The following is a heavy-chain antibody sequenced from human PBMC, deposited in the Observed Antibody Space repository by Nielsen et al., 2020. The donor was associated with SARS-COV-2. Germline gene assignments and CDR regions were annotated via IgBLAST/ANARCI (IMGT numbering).Heavy chain of an antibody. CDR2: ISGSGGST. D-gene: IGHD1-1*01. Sequence: GGSLRLSCAASGFTFSSYAMSWVRQAPGKGLEWVSAISGSGGSTYYADSVKGRFTISRDNSKDTLYLQMNSLRAEDTAVYYCAKDVRSGGYFDYWGQGTLVTVSS. CDR1: GFTFSSYA. CDR3: AKDVRSGGYFDY. J-gene: IGHJ4*02. V-gene: IGHV3-23*01.